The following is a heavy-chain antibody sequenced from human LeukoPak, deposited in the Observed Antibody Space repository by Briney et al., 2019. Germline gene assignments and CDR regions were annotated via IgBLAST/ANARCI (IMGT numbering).Heavy chain of an antibody. Sequence: GGSLRLSCAASRFTFSSYSMNWVRQAPGKGLEWVSYISSDSSTIYYADSVKGRFTISRDNAKNSLYLQMNSLRAEDTAVYYCARVGITMVRGVPDSWGQGTLVTVSS. CDR2: ISSDSSTI. CDR1: RFTFSSYS. CDR3: ARVGITMVRGVPDS. J-gene: IGHJ4*02. V-gene: IGHV3-48*01. D-gene: IGHD3-10*01.